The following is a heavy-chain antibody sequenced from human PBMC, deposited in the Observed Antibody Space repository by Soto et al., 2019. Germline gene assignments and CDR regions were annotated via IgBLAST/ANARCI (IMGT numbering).Heavy chain of an antibody. V-gene: IGHV3-30*09. Sequence: GGSLRLSCVTSGFTFRSHAMHWARQAPGKGLEWLAVISHDGSRRDFADSVRGRFGISRDDSKNTVYLQMDSLTPEDTALFYCMRDIMGNYQFDYWGRGTLVTVSS. CDR2: ISHDGSRR. J-gene: IGHJ4*02. CDR1: GFTFRSHA. D-gene: IGHD3-16*01. CDR3: MRDIMGNYQFDY.